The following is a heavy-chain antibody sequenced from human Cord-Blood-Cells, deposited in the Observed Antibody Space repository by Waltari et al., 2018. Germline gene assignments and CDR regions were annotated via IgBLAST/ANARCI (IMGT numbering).Heavy chain of an antibody. V-gene: IGHV1-46*03. D-gene: IGHD1-26*01. J-gene: IGHJ4*02. CDR1: GYTFTSYY. Sequence: QVQLVQSGAEVKKPGASVKVSCKASGYTFTSYYMHWVRQAPGQGLEWMGIINPSGGSTRDAQKFQGRVTMTRDTSTSTVYMELSSLRSEDTAVYYCARARPRYSGSYYYFDYWGQGTLVTVSS. CDR3: ARARPRYSGSYYYFDY. CDR2: INPSGGST.